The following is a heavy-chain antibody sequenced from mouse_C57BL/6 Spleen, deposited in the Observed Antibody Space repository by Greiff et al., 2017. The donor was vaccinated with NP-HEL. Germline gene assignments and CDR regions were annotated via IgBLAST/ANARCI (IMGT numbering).Heavy chain of an antibody. CDR2: ISDGGSYT. CDR3: ARYDYGYFDY. CDR1: GFTFSSYA. V-gene: IGHV5-4*01. Sequence: EVQVVESGGGLVKPGGSLKLSCAASGFTFSSYAMSWVRQTPEKRLEWVATISDGGSYTYYPDNVKGRFTISRDNAKNNLYLQMSHLKSEDTAMYYCARYDYGYFDYWGQGTTLTVSS. D-gene: IGHD2-4*01. J-gene: IGHJ2*01.